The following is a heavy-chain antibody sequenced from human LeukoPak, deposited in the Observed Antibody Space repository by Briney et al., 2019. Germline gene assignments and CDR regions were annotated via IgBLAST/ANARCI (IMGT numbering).Heavy chain of an antibody. CDR1: GYTFTSYY. V-gene: IGHV1-46*01. CDR2: INPSGGST. Sequence: ASVKVSCKASGYTFTSYYMHWVRQAPGQGLEWMGIINPSGGSTSYAQKFQGRVTITRNTSISTAYMELSSLRSEDTAVYYCARAVTMDTDAFDIWGQGTMVTVSS. J-gene: IGHJ3*02. CDR3: ARAVTMDTDAFDI. D-gene: IGHD3-3*01.